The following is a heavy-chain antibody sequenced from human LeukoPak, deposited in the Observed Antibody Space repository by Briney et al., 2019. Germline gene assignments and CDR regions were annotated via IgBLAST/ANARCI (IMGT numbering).Heavy chain of an antibody. D-gene: IGHD6-13*01. CDR1: GFTVSSNY. CDR3: ARDRAAAGTGVY. V-gene: IGHV3-66*01. CDR2: IYSGGST. J-gene: IGHJ4*02. Sequence: GGSLRLSCAASGFTVSSNYMSWVRQAPGKGLEWVSVIYSGGSTYYADSVKGRFTISRDDSKNTLYLQMNSLRAEDTAVYYCARDRAAAGTGVYWGQGTLVTVSS.